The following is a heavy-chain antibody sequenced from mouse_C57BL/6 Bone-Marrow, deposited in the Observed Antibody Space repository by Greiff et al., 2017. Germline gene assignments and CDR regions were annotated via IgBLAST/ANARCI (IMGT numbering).Heavy chain of an antibody. CDR3: VSYGHYGEAMDD. Sequence: EVKLMESGGGLVQPKGSLKLSCAASGFSFNTYAMNWVRQAPGKGLEWVARIRSKSNNYATYYADSVKDRFTISRDDSESMLYLQMNNLKTEDTAMYYCVSYGHYGEAMDDWGKGTSVTVSS. CDR2: IRSKSNNYAT. J-gene: IGHJ4*01. D-gene: IGHD2-1*01. CDR1: GFSFNTYA. V-gene: IGHV10-1*01.